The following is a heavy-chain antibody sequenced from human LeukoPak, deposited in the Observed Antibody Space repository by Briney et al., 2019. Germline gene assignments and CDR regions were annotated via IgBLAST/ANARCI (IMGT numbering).Heavy chain of an antibody. J-gene: IGHJ6*02. CDR1: GFTFTTYW. CDR3: ARDFLDSSGYYYEDYYYYYGMDV. CDR2: INQDGTDK. D-gene: IGHD3-22*01. Sequence: GGSLRLSCAASGFTFTTYWMSWIRQAPGKGLEWVANINQDGTDKYYVDSVKGRFTFSRDNAQNSLYLQMNSLRAEDTAVYYCARDFLDSSGYYYEDYYYYYGMDVWGQGTTVTVSS. V-gene: IGHV3-7*01.